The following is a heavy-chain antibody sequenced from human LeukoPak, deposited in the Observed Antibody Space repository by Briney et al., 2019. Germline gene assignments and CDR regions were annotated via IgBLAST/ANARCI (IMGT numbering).Heavy chain of an antibody. J-gene: IGHJ4*02. CDR2: IWYDGSNK. V-gene: IGHV3-33*06. CDR1: GFTFTSYG. Sequence: GGSLRGSCAAPGFTFTSYGMHWVRQDPCKGLQWVAVIWYDGSNKYYADSVKGRFTISRDNSRNTLYLQMNSLRAEDTAVYYCAKDAFAAGGYFDYWGQGTLVTVSS. CDR3: AKDAFAAGGYFDY. D-gene: IGHD3-3*02.